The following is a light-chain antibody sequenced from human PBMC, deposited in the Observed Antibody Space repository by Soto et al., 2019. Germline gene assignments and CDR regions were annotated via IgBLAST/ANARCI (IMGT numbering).Light chain of an antibody. CDR2: KGS. J-gene: IGLJ3*02. CDR1: SSDVGSYNL. V-gene: IGLV2-23*01. CDR3: CSYARSSTSV. Sequence: QSALTQPASVSGSPGQSITTSCTGTSSDVGSYNLVSWYQQHPGKAPKLMIYKGSKRPSGVSNRFSGSKSGNTASLTVSGLQAEDEAHYYCCSYARSSTSVFGGGTKLTVL.